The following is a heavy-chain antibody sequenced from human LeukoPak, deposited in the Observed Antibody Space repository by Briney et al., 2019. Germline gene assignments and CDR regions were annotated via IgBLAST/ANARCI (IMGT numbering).Heavy chain of an antibody. CDR2: INSDGSST. CDR1: RFTFSTYW. D-gene: IGHD3-9*01. J-gene: IGHJ4*02. Sequence: GGTLRLSCAASRFTFSTYWMHWVRQAPGKGLVWVSRINSDGSSTDYADSVKGRFTISRDNSKNTLYLQMNSLRAEDTAVYYCAVLRYFDWLSNFDYWGQGTLVTVSS. CDR3: AVLRYFDWLSNFDY. V-gene: IGHV3-74*01.